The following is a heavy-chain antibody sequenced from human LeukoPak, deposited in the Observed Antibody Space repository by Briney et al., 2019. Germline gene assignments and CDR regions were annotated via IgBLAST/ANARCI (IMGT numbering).Heavy chain of an antibody. CDR2: ISGVGGST. V-gene: IGHV3-43*02. J-gene: IGHJ6*02. D-gene: IGHD6-6*01. CDR3: AKDFMYSSSYDYYYGMDV. Sequence: GGSLRLSCAASGFTLDDYAMHWVRPAPGKGLEWVSLISGVGGSTYYAYSVKGRFTISRDNSKNSLYLQMNSLRTEDTALYYCAKDFMYSSSYDYYYGMDVWGQGTTVTVSS. CDR1: GFTLDDYA.